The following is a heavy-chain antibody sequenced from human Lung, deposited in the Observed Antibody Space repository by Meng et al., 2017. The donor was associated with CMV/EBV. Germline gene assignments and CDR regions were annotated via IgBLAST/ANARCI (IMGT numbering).Heavy chain of an antibody. V-gene: IGHV6-1*01. J-gene: IGHJ4*02. CDR3: ARGINGGCGD. CDR1: VDIVSSNSAA. CDR2: TYYRSKWYH. D-gene: IGHD4-23*01. Sequence: QVRLHQSGPGLVKPSQTRPLSWAISVDIVSSNSAAWHWIRQSPSRGLEWLGRTYYRSKWYHEYAVSVKSRITISPDTPKNQFSLQLNSMTPEDTAVYYCARGINGGCGDWGQGTLVTVSS.